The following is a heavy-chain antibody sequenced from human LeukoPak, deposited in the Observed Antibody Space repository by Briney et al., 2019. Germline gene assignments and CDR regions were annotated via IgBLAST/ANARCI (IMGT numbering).Heavy chain of an antibody. CDR1: GGSISSYY. V-gene: IGHV4-4*07. D-gene: IGHD6-13*01. CDR3: ATARRFIAAPGTYYFDY. Sequence: SETLSLTCTVSGGSISSYYWSWIRQPAGKGLEWIGRIYYSGSTNYNPSLKSRVTISVDTSNNQFSLKLSSVTAADTAVYYCATARRFIAAPGTYYFDYWGQGTLVTVSS. J-gene: IGHJ4*02. CDR2: IYYSGST.